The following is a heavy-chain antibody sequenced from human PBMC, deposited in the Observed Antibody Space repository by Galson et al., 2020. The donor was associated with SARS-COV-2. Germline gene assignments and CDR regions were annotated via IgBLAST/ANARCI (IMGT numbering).Heavy chain of an antibody. D-gene: IGHD5-18*01. V-gene: IGHV4-39*07. CDR2: IYYSGST. CDR3: ARLLYSYETVDY. CDR1: GGSISSSSYY. J-gene: IGHJ4*02. Sequence: SETLSLTCTVSGGSISSSSYYWGWIRQPPGKGLEWIGSIYYSGSTYYNPSLKSRVTISVDTSKNQFSLKLRSVTAADTAVYYCARLLYSYETVDYWGQGTLVTVSS.